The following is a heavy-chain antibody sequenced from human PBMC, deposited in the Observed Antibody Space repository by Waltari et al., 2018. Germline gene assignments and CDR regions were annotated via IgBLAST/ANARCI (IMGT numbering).Heavy chain of an antibody. CDR2: IYYSGRT. J-gene: IGHJ4*02. D-gene: IGHD6-13*01. CDR3: ARVGWSSSWYHESYY. V-gene: IGHV4-39*07. CDR1: GGSISSSSYY. Sequence: QLQLQESGPGLVKPSETLSLTCTVSGGSISSSSYYWGWIRQPPGKGLEWIGSIYYSGRTYYNPSLKSRVTISVDTSKNQFSLKLSSVTAADTAVYYCARVGWSSSWYHESYYWGQGTLVTVSS.